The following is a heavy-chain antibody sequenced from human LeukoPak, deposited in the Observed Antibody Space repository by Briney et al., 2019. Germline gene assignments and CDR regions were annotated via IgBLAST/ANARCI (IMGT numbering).Heavy chain of an antibody. CDR2: INSDGTST. CDR3: AKELTGGFDY. D-gene: IGHD1-14*01. CDR1: GFTFSSYW. Sequence: GGSLRLSCAASGFTFSSYWMQWVRHAPGKGLVWVSHINSDGTSTTYADSVKGRFTISRDNAKNSLYLQMNSLRAEDTALYYCAKELTGGFDYWGQGTLVTVSS. J-gene: IGHJ4*02. V-gene: IGHV3-74*03.